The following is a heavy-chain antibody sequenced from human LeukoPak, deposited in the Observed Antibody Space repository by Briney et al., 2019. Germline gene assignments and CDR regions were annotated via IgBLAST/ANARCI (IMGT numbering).Heavy chain of an antibody. Sequence: GGSLRLSCAASGFTFSGSAMHWVRQASGKGLEWVGRIRSKANRYATAYAASVKGRFTISRDDSKNTAYLQMNSLKTEDTAMYYCTRLYSSGYDIWGQGTMVTVSS. CDR3: TRLYSSGYDI. V-gene: IGHV3-73*01. J-gene: IGHJ3*02. D-gene: IGHD6-19*01. CDR1: GFTFSGSA. CDR2: IRSKANRYAT.